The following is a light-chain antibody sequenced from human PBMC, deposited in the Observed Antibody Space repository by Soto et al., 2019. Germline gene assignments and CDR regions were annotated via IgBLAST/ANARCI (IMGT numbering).Light chain of an antibody. CDR2: GAS. Sequence: EKVMTQSPATLSMSPGERATLSCRASQNINTYLAWYQQKPGQAPRLLIYGASTRATGIPARFSGSGSGTEFTLTISSLQSEDFAVYNCQQYTNWPSWTFGQGTKV. V-gene: IGKV3-15*01. CDR1: QNINTY. J-gene: IGKJ1*01. CDR3: QQYTNWPSWT.